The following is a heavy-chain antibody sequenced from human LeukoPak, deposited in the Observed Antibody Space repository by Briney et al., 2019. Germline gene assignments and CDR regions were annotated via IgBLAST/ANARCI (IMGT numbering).Heavy chain of an antibody. J-gene: IGHJ4*02. V-gene: IGHV3-30*04. Sequence: GGSLRLSCAASGFTFSSYAMHWVRQAPGKGLEWVAVISYVGSNKYYAGSVKGRFTISRDNSKNTLYLQMKSLRAGDTAVYYCAKPHFDGWGQGTLVTVSS. CDR3: AKPHFDG. CDR1: GFTFSSYA. CDR2: ISYVGSNK.